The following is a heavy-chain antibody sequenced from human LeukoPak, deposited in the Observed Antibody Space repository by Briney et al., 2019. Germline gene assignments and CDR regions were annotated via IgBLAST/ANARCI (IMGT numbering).Heavy chain of an antibody. V-gene: IGHV4-30-4*01. Sequence: SQTLSLTCTVSGGSISSGDYYWSWIRQPPGKGLEWIGYIYYSGSTYDNPSLKSRVTISIDTSKNQFSLKLSSVTAADTAVYYCARDREWELQSLRYFDYWGQGTLVTVSS. J-gene: IGHJ4*02. CDR1: GGSISSGDYY. CDR3: ARDREWELQSLRYFDY. CDR2: IYYSGST. D-gene: IGHD1-26*01.